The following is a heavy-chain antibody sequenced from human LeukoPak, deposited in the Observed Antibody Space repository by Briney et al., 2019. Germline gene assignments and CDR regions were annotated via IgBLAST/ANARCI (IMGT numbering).Heavy chain of an antibody. CDR3: VAPTLWSGYYTDY. V-gene: IGHV3-48*03. J-gene: IGHJ4*02. D-gene: IGHD3-3*01. CDR1: GFTFSSYE. CDR2: ISSSGSTI. Sequence: GGSLRLSCAASGFTFSSYEMNWVRQAPGKGLEWVSYISSSGSTIYYADSVKGRFTISRDNAKNSLYLQMNSLRAEDTAVYYCVAPTLWSGYYTDYWGQGTLVTVSS.